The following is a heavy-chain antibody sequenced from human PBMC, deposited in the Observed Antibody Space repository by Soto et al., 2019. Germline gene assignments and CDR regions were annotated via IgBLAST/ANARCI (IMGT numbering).Heavy chain of an antibody. CDR1: VFTFSSYS. CDR3: ARDTNLGAGYYYY. CDR2: ISSSSSYI. V-gene: IGHV3-21*01. J-gene: IGHJ4*02. Sequence: GWSLRLSCASSVFTFSSYSMNWVRQAPGKGLEWVSSISSSSSYIYYADSVKGRFTISRDNAKNSLYLQMNSLRAEDTAVYYCARDTNLGAGYYYYWGQGTLVTVSS. D-gene: IGHD3-9*01.